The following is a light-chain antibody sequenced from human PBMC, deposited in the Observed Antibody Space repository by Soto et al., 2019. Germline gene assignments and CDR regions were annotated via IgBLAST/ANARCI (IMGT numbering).Light chain of an antibody. Sequence: DIQLTQSPSFLSASVGDRVTITCRASQGISNYLVWYQQRPGEDPKLLIYAASTLQSGVPSRFSGSGSGTEFTLTVSSLQPEDFATYYCQQLNTYPITFGLGTRLEIK. J-gene: IGKJ5*01. CDR1: QGISNY. CDR3: QQLNTYPIT. CDR2: AAS. V-gene: IGKV1-9*01.